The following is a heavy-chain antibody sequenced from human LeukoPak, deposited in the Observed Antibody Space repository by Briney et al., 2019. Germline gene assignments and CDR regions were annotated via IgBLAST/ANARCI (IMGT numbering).Heavy chain of an antibody. V-gene: IGHV3-23*01. CDR3: ANSYTSSSRTPFDC. CDR2: LSGSGGST. J-gene: IGHJ4*02. Sequence: PGESLRLSCAASGFTFSSYAMSWVRQAPGKGLEWVSSLSGSGGSTYYADSVKGRFTISRDNSKNTLYLEMNNLRAEDTAVYYCANSYTSSSRTPFDCWGQGTLVTVSS. D-gene: IGHD6-6*01. CDR1: GFTFSSYA.